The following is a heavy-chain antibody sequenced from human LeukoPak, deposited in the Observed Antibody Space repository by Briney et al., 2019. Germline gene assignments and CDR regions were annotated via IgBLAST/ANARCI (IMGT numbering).Heavy chain of an antibody. Sequence: PGGPLRLSCAASGFTFSSYAMHWVRQAPGKGLEWVAVISYGGSNEYYADSVKGRFTLSRDNSKNTLYVQMNSLRADDTAVYYCARDASSFTDFDYWGQGTLVTVSS. CDR3: ARDASSFTDFDY. V-gene: IGHV3-30*04. CDR2: ISYGGSNE. D-gene: IGHD6-19*01. J-gene: IGHJ4*02. CDR1: GFTFSSYA.